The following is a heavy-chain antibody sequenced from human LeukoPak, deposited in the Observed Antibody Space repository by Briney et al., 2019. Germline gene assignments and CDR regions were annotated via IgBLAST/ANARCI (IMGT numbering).Heavy chain of an antibody. CDR1: GGSIRSSYYY. CDR3: ASGPPTFDY. J-gene: IGHJ4*02. V-gene: IGHV4-39*07. CDR2: IYDSGST. Sequence: SETLSLTCTVSGGSIRSSYYYWGWIRQPPGKGLEWIGSIYDSGSTYYNPSLKSRVTISVDTSKNQFSLKLSSVTAADTAVYYCASGPPTFDYWGQGTLVTVSS.